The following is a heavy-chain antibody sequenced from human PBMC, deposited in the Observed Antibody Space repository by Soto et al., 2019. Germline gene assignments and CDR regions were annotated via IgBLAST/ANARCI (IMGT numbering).Heavy chain of an antibody. Sequence: GGSLRLSCAAYGFTFSTHGMTWVRQAPGKGLEWVSIISHTGDNTYYSDSVKGRFTISRDNSKNTLYLQMNSLRAEDTAVYYCAKVWIDNSGYFFNYWGQGTPVTVS. D-gene: IGHD3-22*01. CDR2: ISHTGDNT. J-gene: IGHJ4*02. CDR1: GFTFSTHG. CDR3: AKVWIDNSGYFFNY. V-gene: IGHV3-23*01.